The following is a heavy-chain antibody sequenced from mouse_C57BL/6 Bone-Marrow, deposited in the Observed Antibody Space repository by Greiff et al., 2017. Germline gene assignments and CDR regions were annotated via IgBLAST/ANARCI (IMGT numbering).Heavy chain of an antibody. J-gene: IGHJ1*03. D-gene: IGHD1-1*01. Sequence: EVNLVESGGGLVKPGGSLTLSCAASGFTFSSYTMSWVRPTPEQRLQWVAAISGAGGNTYYPDSVKGRFTNTRDNDKNILYLQMSSRRSEDTALYYCSRQGTTVRAKKYFDVWGTGTTVTVSS. CDR3: SRQGTTVRAKKYFDV. V-gene: IGHV5-9*01. CDR2: ISGAGGNT. CDR1: GFTFSSYT.